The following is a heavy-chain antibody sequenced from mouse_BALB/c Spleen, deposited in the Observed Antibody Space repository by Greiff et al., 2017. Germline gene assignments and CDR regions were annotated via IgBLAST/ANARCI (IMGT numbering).Heavy chain of an antibody. CDR1: GFTFSSFG. Sequence: EVKLVESGGGLVQPGGSRKLSCAASGFTFSSFGMHWVRQAPEKGLEWVAYISSGSSTIYYADTVQGRFTISRDNPKNTLFLQMTSLRSEDTAMYYCAIWLRGCFDYGGQGTTLTVSS. V-gene: IGHV5-17*02. D-gene: IGHD2-2*01. CDR3: AIWLRGCFDY. CDR2: ISSGSSTI. J-gene: IGHJ2*01.